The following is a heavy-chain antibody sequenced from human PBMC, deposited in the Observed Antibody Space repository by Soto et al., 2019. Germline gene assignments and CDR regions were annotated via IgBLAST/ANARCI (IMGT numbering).Heavy chain of an antibody. CDR1: GYTFTTYG. D-gene: IGHD2-2*02. CDR3: ASGLLQPAAIGWFDP. J-gene: IGHJ5*02. CDR2: INTHNGNT. V-gene: IGHV1-18*01. Sequence: ASVKVSCKASGYTFTTYGISWVRQAPGQGLEWMGWINTHNGNTNYAQNLQGRVTMTRDTSTSTVYMELSSLRSEDTAVYYCASGLLQPAAIGWFDPWGQGTLVTVSS.